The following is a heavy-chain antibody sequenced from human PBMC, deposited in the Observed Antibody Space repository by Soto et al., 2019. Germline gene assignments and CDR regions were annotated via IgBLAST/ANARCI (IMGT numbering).Heavy chain of an antibody. CDR2: SYYSGST. Sequence: SETLSLTCTVSGGSISSGGYYWSWIRQHPGKGLEWIGNSYYSGSTSYAQKLQGRVTMTRDTSTSTAYMELRSLRSDDTAVYYCARWGYYDSSGYYRSYYYYGMDVWGQGTTVTVSS. D-gene: IGHD3-22*01. V-gene: IGHV4-31*03. J-gene: IGHJ6*02. CDR1: GGSISSGGYY. CDR3: ARWGYYDSSGYYRSYYYYGMDV.